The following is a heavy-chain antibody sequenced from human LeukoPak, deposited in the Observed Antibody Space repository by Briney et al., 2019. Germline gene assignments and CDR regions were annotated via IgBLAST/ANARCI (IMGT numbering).Heavy chain of an antibody. Sequence: SETLSLTCTVSGGSISSYYWSWIRQPPGKGLEWIGSIYHSGSTYYDPSLKSRVTISVDTSKNQFSLKLSSVTAADTAVYYCARVVTVGSYYHYYYMDVWGKGTTVTVSS. D-gene: IGHD1-26*01. CDR2: IYHSGST. CDR3: ARVVTVGSYYHYYYMDV. CDR1: GGSISSYY. J-gene: IGHJ6*03. V-gene: IGHV4-38-2*02.